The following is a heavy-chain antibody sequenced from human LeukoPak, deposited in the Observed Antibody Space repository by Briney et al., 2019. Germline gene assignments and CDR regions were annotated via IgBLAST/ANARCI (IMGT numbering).Heavy chain of an antibody. Sequence: AGGSLRLSCAASGFTFSTYSMNWVRRAPGKGLEWVSAISGSGGSTYYADSVKGRFTISRDNSKNTLYLQMNSLGADDTAVYYCAKGNWRYFDYWGQGTLVTVSS. D-gene: IGHD1-1*01. CDR2: ISGSGGST. CDR1: GFTFSTYS. CDR3: AKGNWRYFDY. J-gene: IGHJ4*02. V-gene: IGHV3-23*01.